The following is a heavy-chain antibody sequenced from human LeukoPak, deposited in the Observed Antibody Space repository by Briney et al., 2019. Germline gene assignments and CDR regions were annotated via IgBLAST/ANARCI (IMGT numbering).Heavy chain of an antibody. D-gene: IGHD3-9*01. CDR2: MYYDGSP. V-gene: IGHV4-59*01. Sequence: SETLSLTCTVSGVSIRAYYWNWIRQPPGKGLEWVGFMYYDGSPDYNPSLKSRGTISVDTSKNHFSLKLSSVTAADTAVYYCARLRGASPRYYYMDVWGKGTTVTVS. CDR3: ARLRGASPRYYYMDV. J-gene: IGHJ6*03. CDR1: GVSIRAYY.